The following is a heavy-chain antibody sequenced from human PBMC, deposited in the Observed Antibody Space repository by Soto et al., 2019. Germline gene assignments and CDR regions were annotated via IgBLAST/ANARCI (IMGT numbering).Heavy chain of an antibody. Sequence: SETLSLTCTVSGCSINSSSYYWGWIRQPPGKGLEWIGSIYYSGSTYYNPSLKSRVTISVDTSKNQFSLKLSSVTAADTAVYYCASGAPAAAGIYYYYMDVWGKGTTVTVSS. CDR3: ASGAPAAAGIYYYYMDV. CDR2: IYYSGST. V-gene: IGHV4-39*01. CDR1: GCSINSSSYY. J-gene: IGHJ6*03. D-gene: IGHD6-13*01.